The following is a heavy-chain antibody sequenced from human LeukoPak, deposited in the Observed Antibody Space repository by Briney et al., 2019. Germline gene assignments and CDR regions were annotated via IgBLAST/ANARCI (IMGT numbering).Heavy chain of an antibody. CDR1: GFIFSDYP. D-gene: IGHD3-3*01. Sequence: GGSLRLSCAASGFIFSDYPMNWVRQAPGKGLEWVSVIYSGGSTYYADSVKGRFTISRDNSKNTLYLQMNSLRAEDTAVYYCARDQNDLYYYGMDVWGQGTTVTVSS. CDR2: IYSGGST. J-gene: IGHJ6*02. CDR3: ARDQNDLYYYGMDV. V-gene: IGHV3-66*01.